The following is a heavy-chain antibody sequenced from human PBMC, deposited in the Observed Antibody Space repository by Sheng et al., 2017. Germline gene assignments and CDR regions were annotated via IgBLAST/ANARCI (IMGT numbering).Heavy chain of an antibody. CDR1: GGTFSSYT. CDR2: IIPILGIA. J-gene: IGHJ5*02. V-gene: IGHV1-69*02. D-gene: IGHD5-12*01. CDR3: ARKMNYDSYFDP. Sequence: QVQLVQSGAEVKKPGSSVKVSCKASGGTFSSYTISWVRQAPGQGLEWMGRIIPILGIANYAQKFQGRVTITADKSTSTAYMELSSLRSEDTAVYYCARKMNYDSYFDPWGQGTPGHRLL.